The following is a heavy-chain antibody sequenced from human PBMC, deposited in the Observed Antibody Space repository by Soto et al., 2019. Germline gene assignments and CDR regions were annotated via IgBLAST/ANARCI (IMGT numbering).Heavy chain of an antibody. CDR1: GGSISSESYF. J-gene: IGHJ5*02. D-gene: IGHD2-15*01. CDR2: ISYSGSP. CDR3: AALLGHCSGGTCFFRWFDP. Sequence: QLQLQESGPGLAKPSETLSLTCTVSGGSISSESYFWGWVRQPSGKGLEWVGTISYSGSPFFNPSLKGRATLSVDTSKNQFSLRLSAVTAADSAVYFCAALLGHCSGGTCFFRWFDPWGQGSLVTGSS. V-gene: IGHV4-39*01.